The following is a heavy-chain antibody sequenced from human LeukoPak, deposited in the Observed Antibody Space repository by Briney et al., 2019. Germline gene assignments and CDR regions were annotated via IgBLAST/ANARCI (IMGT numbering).Heavy chain of an antibody. CDR1: GGSFSGYY. Sequence: PSQTLSLTCAVYGGSFSGYYWSWIRRPPGKGLEWIGEINHSGSTNYNPSLKSRVTISVDTSKNQFSLKLSSVTAADTAVYYCARGQEIGDAFDIWGQGTMVTVSS. J-gene: IGHJ3*02. CDR3: ARGQEIGDAFDI. CDR2: INHSGST. V-gene: IGHV4-34*01. D-gene: IGHD3-22*01.